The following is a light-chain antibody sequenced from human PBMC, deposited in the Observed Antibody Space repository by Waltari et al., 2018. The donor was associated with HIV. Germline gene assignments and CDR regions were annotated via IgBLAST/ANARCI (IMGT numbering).Light chain of an antibody. CDR3: SSYAGSNSWV. CDR2: EVN. Sequence: QSALTQPPSASGSPGQSVTISCTGTSSDIGGYNYFSWYQQYPGKAPKVMIHEVNKRPSGVPDRFSGSKSGNTASLTVSGLQAEDEAYYYCSSYAGSNSWVFGGGTKLTVL. V-gene: IGLV2-8*01. CDR1: SSDIGGYNY. J-gene: IGLJ3*02.